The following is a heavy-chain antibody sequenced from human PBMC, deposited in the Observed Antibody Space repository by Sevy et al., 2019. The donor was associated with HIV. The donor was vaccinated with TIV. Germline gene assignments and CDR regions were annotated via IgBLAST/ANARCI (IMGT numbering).Heavy chain of an antibody. J-gene: IGHJ4*02. D-gene: IGHD3-22*01. Sequence: GGSLRLSCAASEFTFSSYEMNWVRQAPRKGLEWVSYISSSSSLMYYADSVRGRFTISRDNAKNSLYLQVNSMRAEDTAVYYWAGGVVIGTTFDYWGQGTLVTVSS. CDR1: EFTFSSYE. V-gene: IGHV3-48*03. CDR2: ISSSSSLM. CDR3: AGGVVIGTTFDY.